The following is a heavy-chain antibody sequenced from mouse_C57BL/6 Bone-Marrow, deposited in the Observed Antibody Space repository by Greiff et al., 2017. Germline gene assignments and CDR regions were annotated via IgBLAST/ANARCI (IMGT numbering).Heavy chain of an antibody. Sequence: EVQLQQSGPELVKPGASVKISCKASGYSFTGYYMNWVKQSPEKSLEWIGEINPSTGGTTYNQKFKAKATLTVDKSSSTAYMQLKSLTSEDAAVYYCARDDGYWGQGTLVTGSA. V-gene: IGHV1-42*01. CDR2: INPSTGGT. CDR1: GYSFTGYY. J-gene: IGHJ3*02. CDR3: ARDDGY.